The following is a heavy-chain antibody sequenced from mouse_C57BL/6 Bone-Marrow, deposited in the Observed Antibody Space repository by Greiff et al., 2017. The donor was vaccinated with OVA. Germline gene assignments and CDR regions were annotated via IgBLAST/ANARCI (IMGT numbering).Heavy chain of an antibody. V-gene: IGHV1-15*01. CDR3: TTTIVAPGYYFDY. CDR2: IDPETGGT. D-gene: IGHD1-1*01. J-gene: IGHJ2*01. CDR1: GYTFTDYE. Sequence: QVQLKQSGAELVRPGASVTLSCKASGYTFTDYEMHWVKQTPVHGLEWIGAIDPETGGTAYNQKFKGKAILTADKSSSTAYMELRSLTSAVSAVYYCTTTIVAPGYYFDYWGQGTTLTVSS.